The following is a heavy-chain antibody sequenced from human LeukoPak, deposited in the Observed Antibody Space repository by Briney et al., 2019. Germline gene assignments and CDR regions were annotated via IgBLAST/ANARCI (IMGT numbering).Heavy chain of an antibody. CDR3: AREGDGYNYFDY. CDR1: GVSVSSGSYY. CDR2: IYYSGST. D-gene: IGHD5-24*01. J-gene: IGHJ4*02. Sequence: SETLSLTCTVSGVSVSSGSYYWSWIRQPPGKGLEWIGYIYYSGSTNYNPSLKSRVTISVETSKNQFSLKLSSVTAADTAVYYCAREGDGYNYFDYWGQGTLVTVSS. V-gene: IGHV4-61*01.